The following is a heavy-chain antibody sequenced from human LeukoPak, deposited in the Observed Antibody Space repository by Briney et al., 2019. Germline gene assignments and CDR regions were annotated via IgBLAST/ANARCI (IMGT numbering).Heavy chain of an antibody. CDR3: ARDLVRGRGSWYASGYYYMDV. CDR1: GFTLSSYA. CDR2: ISSSGSTI. V-gene: IGHV3-48*04. Sequence: GGSLRLSCAASGFTLSSYAMSWVRQAPGKGLEWVSYISSSGSTIYYADSEKGRFTISRDNAKNSLYLQMNSLRAEDTAVYYCARDLVRGRGSWYASGYYYMDVWGKGTTVTVFS. J-gene: IGHJ6*03. D-gene: IGHD6-13*01.